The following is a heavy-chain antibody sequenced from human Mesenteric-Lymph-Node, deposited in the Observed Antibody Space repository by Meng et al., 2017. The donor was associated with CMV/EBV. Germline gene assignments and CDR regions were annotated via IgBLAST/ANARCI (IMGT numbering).Heavy chain of an antibody. Sequence: GESLKISCAASGFIFSSYAMSWIRQAPGKGLEWVSGISGSGGSTFYADSVQGRFTISRDNSKNTLYLQMNSLRGEDTAIYYCAKVVGATLDYWGQGTLVTVSS. J-gene: IGHJ4*02. CDR1: GFIFSSYA. D-gene: IGHD1-26*01. CDR2: ISGSGGST. CDR3: AKVVGATLDY. V-gene: IGHV3-23*01.